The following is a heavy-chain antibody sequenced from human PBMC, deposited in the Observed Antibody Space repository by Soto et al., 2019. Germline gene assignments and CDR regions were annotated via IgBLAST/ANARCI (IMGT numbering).Heavy chain of an antibody. CDR3: AKDRTPTGYDYLPWFDP. V-gene: IGHV3-23*01. CDR2: ITARGGNT. Sequence: EVQLLESGGDLVQPGGSLRLSCAASGFTFGISAMSWVRQPPGKGLEWVSSITARGGNTYYADSVKGRFTISRDYSKSTLYLQMNSLRAEDTAVYFCAKDRTPTGYDYLPWFDPWGQGTLVTVSS. J-gene: IGHJ5*02. CDR1: GFTFGISA. D-gene: IGHD5-12*01.